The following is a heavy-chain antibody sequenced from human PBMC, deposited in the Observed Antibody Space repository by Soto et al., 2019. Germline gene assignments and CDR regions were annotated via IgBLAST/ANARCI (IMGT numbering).Heavy chain of an antibody. CDR3: ARDRGRYGNSGYPFFDS. CDR1: GFTFSRYA. J-gene: IGHJ4*02. V-gene: IGHV3-48*02. D-gene: IGHD3-22*01. CDR2: ISADDGTT. Sequence: EEQLVDSGGGLVQPGGSLRLSCAASGFTFSRYAMNWVRQAPGGGLEWISYISADDGTTYYADSVKGRFTISRDNDKNSLYLQMNNLRDEDTAVYYCARDRGRYGNSGYPFFDSWGQGTLVTVSS.